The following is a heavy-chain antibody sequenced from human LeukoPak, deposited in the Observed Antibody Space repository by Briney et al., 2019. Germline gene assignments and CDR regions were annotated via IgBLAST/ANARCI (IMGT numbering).Heavy chain of an antibody. CDR1: AGSINSGDYY. J-gene: IGHJ3*02. V-gene: IGHV4-61*02. Sequence: SQTLSLTCTVSAGSINSGDYYWSWIRQPAGKGLEWIGRIYSPGTNYNYNPSLKSRVTISIDTSKNQFSLKLTSVAAADTAVYYCARGIGTSYDSSRDAFDIWGQGTMVTVSS. CDR3: ARGIGTSYDSSRDAFDI. D-gene: IGHD3-22*01. CDR2: IYSPGT.